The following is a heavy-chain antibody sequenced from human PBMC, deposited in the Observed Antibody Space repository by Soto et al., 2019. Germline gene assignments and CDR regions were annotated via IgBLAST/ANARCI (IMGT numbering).Heavy chain of an antibody. D-gene: IGHD3-10*01. J-gene: IGHJ6*01. V-gene: IGHV4-34*01. CDR1: SASLHDHY. CDR2: VHPSGST. Sequence: SEPTSHTSAVVSASLHDHYWAWIRQSPDTGMEWIGEVHPSGSTDYKPSLKSRLTFSLDTSKNQFSLKVASVTAADTAVYFCARGKPSRYRFGPRNVFYDGLDVWGPGSKVS. CDR3: ARGKPSRYRFGPRNVFYDGLDV.